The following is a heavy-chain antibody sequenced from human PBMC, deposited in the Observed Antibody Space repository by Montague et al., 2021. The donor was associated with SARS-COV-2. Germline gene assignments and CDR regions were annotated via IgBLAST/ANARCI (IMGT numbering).Heavy chain of an antibody. CDR2: ISYRDVT. CDR3: ARHVSIGTGRGFIDD. J-gene: IGHJ1*01. V-gene: IGHV4-39*01. D-gene: IGHD1-1*01. CDR1: GGSITTDAYH. Sequence: SETLSLTCTVSGGSITTDAYHWGWIRQSPGKGLEWIGTISYRDVTYYNPSLKTRVNISVDTSRTHFSLTLRSVTAADTAVYSCARHVSIGTGRGFIDDWGQGTLVTVSS.